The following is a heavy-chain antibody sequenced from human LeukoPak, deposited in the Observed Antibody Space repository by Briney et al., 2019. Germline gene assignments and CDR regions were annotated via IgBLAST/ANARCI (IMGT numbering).Heavy chain of an antibody. J-gene: IGHJ5*02. Sequence: PSETLSLTCTVSGGSISSSSFHWAWIRQPPGKGLEWIGSISSSGITYYNPSLKSRVTISLDTSKNQFSLKLSSVTAADTAVYYCARGGGIAARPRWFDPWGQGTLVTVSS. V-gene: IGHV4-39*01. D-gene: IGHD6-6*01. CDR3: ARGGGIAARPRWFDP. CDR2: ISSSGIT. CDR1: GGSISSSSFH.